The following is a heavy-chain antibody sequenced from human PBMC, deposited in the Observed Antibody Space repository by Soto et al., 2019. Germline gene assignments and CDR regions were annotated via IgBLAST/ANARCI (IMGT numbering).Heavy chain of an antibody. D-gene: IGHD1-26*01. J-gene: IGHJ4*02. CDR3: AKDSGSYYLDY. CDR2: ISWNSGSI. Sequence: GGSLRLSCAASGFTFDDYAMHWVRQAPGKGQEWVSGISWNSGSIGYADSVKGRFTISRDNAKNSLYLQMNSLRAEDTALYYCAKDSGSYYLDYWGQGTLVTVSS. V-gene: IGHV3-9*01. CDR1: GFTFDDYA.